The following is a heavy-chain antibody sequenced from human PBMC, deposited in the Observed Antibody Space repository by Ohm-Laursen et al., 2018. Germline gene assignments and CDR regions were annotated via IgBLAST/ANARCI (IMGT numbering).Heavy chain of an antibody. D-gene: IGHD1-26*01. CDR3: ARDWEGGYGMDV. CDR2: FYSTGST. CDR1: GGSISSYY. Sequence: GTLSLTCTVSGGSISSYYWSWIRQPAGKGLEWIGRFYSTGSTNYNPSLKSRVTMSLDTSKNQLSLRLSSVTAADTAVYYCARDWEGGYGMDVWGQGTAVTVSS. J-gene: IGHJ6*02. V-gene: IGHV4-4*07.